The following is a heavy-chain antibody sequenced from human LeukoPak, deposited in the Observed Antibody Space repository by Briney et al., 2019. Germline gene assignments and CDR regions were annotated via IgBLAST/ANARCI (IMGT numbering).Heavy chain of an antibody. CDR1: GFTFSSYG. J-gene: IGHJ4*02. D-gene: IGHD5-24*01. V-gene: IGHV3-30*18. Sequence: GALRLSCAASGFTFSSYGMHWVRQAPGKGLEWVAVISYDGSNKYYADSVKGRFTISRYNSKNTLYLQMNSLRAEDTAVYYCAKDQSGGYNPGPFDYWGQGTLVTVSS. CDR2: ISYDGSNK. CDR3: AKDQSGGYNPGPFDY.